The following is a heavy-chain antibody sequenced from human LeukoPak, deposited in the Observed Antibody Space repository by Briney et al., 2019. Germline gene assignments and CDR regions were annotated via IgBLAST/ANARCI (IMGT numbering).Heavy chain of an antibody. CDR2: ISAYNGNT. CDR3: ARDEGYYYGMDV. Sequence: ASVKVSCKASGYTFTSYGISWVRQAPGQGLEWMGWISAYNGNTNYAQQLQGRVTITTDTSTSTAYMELRSLRSDDTAVYYCARDEGYYYGMDVWGQGTTVTVSS. V-gene: IGHV1-18*01. J-gene: IGHJ6*02. CDR1: GYTFTSYG.